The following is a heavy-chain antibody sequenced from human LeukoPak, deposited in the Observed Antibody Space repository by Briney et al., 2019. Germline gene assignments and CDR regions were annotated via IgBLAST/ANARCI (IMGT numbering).Heavy chain of an antibody. CDR2: ITVEGDIT. V-gene: IGHV3-43*02. CDR3: AKDSPTGDYVFDA. J-gene: IGHJ5*02. CDR1: GFNFGAYL. Sequence: PGGSLSLPRAASGFNFGAYLMHWVRQPPGKGLAWLSLITVEGDITYHAASVKGRITISRDNNENSLYLQMTSLRTEDTALYYCAKDSPTGDYVFDAWGQGTLVIVS. D-gene: IGHD4-17*01.